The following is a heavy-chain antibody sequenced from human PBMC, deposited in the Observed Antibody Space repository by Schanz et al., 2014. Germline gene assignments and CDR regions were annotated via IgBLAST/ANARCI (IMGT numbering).Heavy chain of an antibody. CDR1: GYPFTSDD. CDR3: ARDQSPYTNSSDVRYFDY. J-gene: IGHJ4*02. V-gene: IGHV1-8*01. D-gene: IGHD6-6*01. Sequence: QVQLEQSGAEVKKPGASVKVSCRASGYPFTSDDITWVRQAPGQGLEWMGWMNPNSGDTGYPRKFQDRVTMTRNTSISTAYMELNSLTSEDTAVYYCARDQSPYTNSSDVRYFDYWGQGSLVTVSS. CDR2: MNPNSGDT.